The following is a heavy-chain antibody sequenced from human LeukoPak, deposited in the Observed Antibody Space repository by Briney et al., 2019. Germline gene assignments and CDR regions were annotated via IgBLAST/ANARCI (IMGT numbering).Heavy chain of an antibody. Sequence: GSSVKVSCKASGGTFSSYAISWVRQAPGQGLEWMGGIIPIFGTANYAQKFQGRVTIITDESTSTAYMELSSLRSEDTAVYYCAGRLQWHTTHNYYYYMDVWGKGTTVTVSS. CDR2: IIPIFGTA. V-gene: IGHV1-69*05. J-gene: IGHJ6*03. CDR3: AGRLQWHTTHNYYYYMDV. CDR1: GGTFSSYA. D-gene: IGHD6-19*01.